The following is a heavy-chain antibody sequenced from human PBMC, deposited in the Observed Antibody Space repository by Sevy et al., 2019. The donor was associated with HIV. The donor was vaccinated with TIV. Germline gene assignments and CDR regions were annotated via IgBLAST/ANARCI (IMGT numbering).Heavy chain of an antibody. CDR1: GFTFSSYA. J-gene: IGHJ4*02. CDR2: ISGSGGST. Sequence: GGSLRLSCAASGFTFSSYAMSWVRQAPGKGLEWVSPISGSGGSTYYADSVKGRFTISRDNSKNTLYLQMNSLRAEDTAVYYCAKDRYYYDSSGIPTYDYWGQGTLVTVSS. CDR3: AKDRYYYDSSGIPTYDY. D-gene: IGHD3-22*01. V-gene: IGHV3-23*01.